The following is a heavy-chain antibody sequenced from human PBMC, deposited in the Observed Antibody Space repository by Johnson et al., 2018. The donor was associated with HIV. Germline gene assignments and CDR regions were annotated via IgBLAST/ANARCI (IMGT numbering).Heavy chain of an antibody. CDR1: GFTFSSYA. J-gene: IGHJ3*02. D-gene: IGHD6-13*01. Sequence: QVQLVESGGGLVQPGGSLRLSCAASGFTFSSYALHWVRQAPGKGLEWVAVISYDGSNRYYTESVKGRFTISRDNSENTLYLQMNSLRVEDTAVYYCARSGGYPNAFDIWGQGAMVTVSS. CDR2: ISYDGSNR. CDR3: ARSGGYPNAFDI. V-gene: IGHV3-30*14.